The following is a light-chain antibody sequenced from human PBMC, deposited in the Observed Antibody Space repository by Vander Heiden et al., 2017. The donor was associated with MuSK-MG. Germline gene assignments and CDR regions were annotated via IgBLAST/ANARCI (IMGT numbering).Light chain of an antibody. CDR3: HQSHSIPET. CDR1: QSISTY. V-gene: IGKV1-39*01. CDR2: GAS. Sequence: DIQMTQSPSSLSASVGDRVTLTCRASQSISTYLNWYQRKPGKAPNLLIYGASSLQSGVPSRFTGSGSGTDFTLTISSLQPEDFATYYCHQSHSIPETFGQGTTVEV. J-gene: IGKJ1*01.